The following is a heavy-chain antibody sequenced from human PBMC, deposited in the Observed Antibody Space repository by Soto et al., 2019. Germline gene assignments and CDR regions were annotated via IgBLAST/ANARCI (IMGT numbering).Heavy chain of an antibody. CDR3: VRDNGGY. Sequence: QVQLVESGGGVVQPGRSLRLSCAASVFTFRTYAMHWVRQAPGKGLEWVAVISSDGRKEFYVDSVKGRFTISRDNSKNTLYLQMNSPRTDDTAIYYCVRDNGGYWGQGTLVTVSS. V-gene: IGHV3-30*04. CDR2: ISSDGRKE. J-gene: IGHJ4*02. CDR1: VFTFRTYA. D-gene: IGHD2-8*01.